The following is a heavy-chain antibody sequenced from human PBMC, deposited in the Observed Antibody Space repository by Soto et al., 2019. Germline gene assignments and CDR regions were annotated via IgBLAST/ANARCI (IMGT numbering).Heavy chain of an antibody. J-gene: IGHJ4*02. D-gene: IGHD1-1*01. CDR3: AIRPSQGATGSKFDN. CDR2: ISGNGVST. Sequence: GGSLRLSCAASGFTFKNYAMSWVRQAPGKGLEWVSTISGNGVSTYYADSVRGRFTISRDNSKNMLFLQVNRLRADDTAVYFCAIRPSQGATGSKFDNWGQGALVTVSS. CDR1: GFTFKNYA. V-gene: IGHV3-23*01.